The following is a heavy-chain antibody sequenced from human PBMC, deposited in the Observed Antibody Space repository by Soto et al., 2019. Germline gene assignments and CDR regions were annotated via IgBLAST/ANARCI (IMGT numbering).Heavy chain of an antibody. CDR1: GFSFSSYS. CDR2: VSFDGNNK. D-gene: IGHD5-18*01. Sequence: QVQLVESGGGVVQPGGSLRLSCVGTGFSFSSYSMHWVRQAPGKGLEWVAVVSFDGNNKYYANSVKDRFTVSRDNSKNTMYVQMNSLKPEDTAVYYCARDRRFGNGYSLGFDYWGQGTLVTVSS. CDR3: ARDRRFGNGYSLGFDY. V-gene: IGHV3-30-3*01. J-gene: IGHJ4*02.